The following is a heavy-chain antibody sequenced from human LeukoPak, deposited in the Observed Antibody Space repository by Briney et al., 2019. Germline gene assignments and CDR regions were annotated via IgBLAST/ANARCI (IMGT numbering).Heavy chain of an antibody. CDR3: ARKHYYDSSGFFPPMDY. CDR2: IYSGGST. J-gene: IGHJ4*02. Sequence: GGSLRLSCAASGFTVSSNSMSWVRQAPGKGLEWVSVIYSGGSTFYADSVRGRFTISRDNSKNTLYLQMNSLRAEDTAVYYCARKHYYDSSGFFPPMDYWGQGTLVTVSS. CDR1: GFTVSSNS. D-gene: IGHD3-22*01. V-gene: IGHV3-66*01.